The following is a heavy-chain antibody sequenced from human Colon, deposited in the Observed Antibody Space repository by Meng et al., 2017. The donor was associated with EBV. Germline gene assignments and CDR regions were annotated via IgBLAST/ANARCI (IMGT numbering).Heavy chain of an antibody. CDR3: ARNGDYNPGLY. CDR2: IYHSGTT. CDR1: GDTSSNNW. V-gene: IGHV4-4*02. J-gene: IGHJ4*02. D-gene: IGHD4-17*01. Sequence: QGAGPGPVKPSGTLSLTGAVSGDTSSNNWWSWVRQPPGKGLGWIGEIYHSGTTNYNPSLRSRVTISVDKSKNQFSLQLTSVTAADTAVYYCARNGDYNPGLYWGQGTLVTVSS.